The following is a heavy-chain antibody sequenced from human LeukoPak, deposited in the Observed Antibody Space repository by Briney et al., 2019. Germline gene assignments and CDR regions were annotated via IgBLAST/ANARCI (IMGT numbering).Heavy chain of an antibody. V-gene: IGHV4-38-2*02. J-gene: IGHJ4*02. CDR1: GYSISSGNY. CDR2: IYHSGIT. CDR3: ARDGDFYYFDY. Sequence: SETLSPTCTVSGYSISSGNYWGWIRQPPGEGPEWIGSIYHSGITYYNPSLKSRVSISVDTSKNQFSLRLSSVTAADTAEYYCARDGDFYYFDYWGQGTQVTVSS.